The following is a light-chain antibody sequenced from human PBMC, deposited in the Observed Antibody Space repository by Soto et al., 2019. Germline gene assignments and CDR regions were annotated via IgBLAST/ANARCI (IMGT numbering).Light chain of an antibody. CDR1: QSVSSY. J-gene: IGKJ4*01. CDR2: GAS. CDR3: QQYNNWPVT. V-gene: IGKV3D-15*01. Sequence: EIVLTQSPATLSLSPGERATLSCMASQSVSSYLAWYQQKPGQAPRLLIHGASTRATGIAARFSGSGSGTEFTLTISGLQSEDFATYYCQQYNNWPVTFGGGTKVDI.